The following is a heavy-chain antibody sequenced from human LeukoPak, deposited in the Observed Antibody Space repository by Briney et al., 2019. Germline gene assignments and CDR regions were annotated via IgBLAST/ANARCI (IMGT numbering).Heavy chain of an antibody. CDR1: GFTFSSYA. CDR2: ISGSGGST. Sequence: GGSLRLSCAASGFTFSSYAMSWVRQAPGKGLEWVSAISGSGGSTYYADSVKGRFTISRDNSKNTLYLQMNSLRAEDTAVYYCAKDLDYYDSSGHVYWGQGTLVTVSS. J-gene: IGHJ4*02. CDR3: AKDLDYYDSSGHVY. V-gene: IGHV3-23*01. D-gene: IGHD3-22*01.